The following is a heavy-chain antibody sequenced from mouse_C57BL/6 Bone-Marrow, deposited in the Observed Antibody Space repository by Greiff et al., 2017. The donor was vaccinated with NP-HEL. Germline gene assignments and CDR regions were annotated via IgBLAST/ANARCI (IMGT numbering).Heavy chain of an antibody. CDR2: INPNNGGT. J-gene: IGHJ2*01. CDR3: ATFVSDY. V-gene: IGHV1-26*01. Sequence: EVQLQQSGPELVKPGASVKISCKASGYTFTDYYMNWVKQSHGKSLEWIGDINPNNGGTSYNQKFKGKATLTVDKSSSTAYMELRSLTSEDSAVYYCATFVSDYWGQGTTLTVSS. CDR1: GYTFTDYY.